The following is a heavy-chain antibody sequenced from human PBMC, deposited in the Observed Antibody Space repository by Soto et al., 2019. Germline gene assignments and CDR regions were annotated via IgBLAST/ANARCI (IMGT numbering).Heavy chain of an antibody. CDR2: IYPGDSDT. D-gene: IGHD3-3*01. CDR1: GYSFTRYW. V-gene: IGHV5-51*01. Sequence: GESLKISCKGSGYSFTRYWIGWVRQMPGKGLEWMGIIYPGDSDTRYSPSFQGQVTISADKSISTAYLQWSSLKASDTAMYYCASLILGAGAAGYWFVLRCQCTLVTVSS. CDR3: ASLILGAGAAGYWFVL. J-gene: IGHJ5*02.